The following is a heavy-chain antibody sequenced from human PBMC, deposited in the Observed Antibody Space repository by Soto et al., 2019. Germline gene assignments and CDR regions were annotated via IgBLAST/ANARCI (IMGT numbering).Heavy chain of an antibody. CDR2: IYSSENT. CDR3: ARLNGYCISTNCHGYYGMHV. V-gene: IGHV4-39*01. J-gene: IGHJ6*02. D-gene: IGHD2-2*03. Sequence: SETLSLTCTVSGGSVSSSSYSWGWIRQSPGKGLEWIGTIYSSENTYYNPSLLSRVTISVDTSKNEFSLRLSSVTAADTAVYCCARLNGYCISTNCHGYYGMHVWGQGTTVT. CDR1: GGSVSSSSYS.